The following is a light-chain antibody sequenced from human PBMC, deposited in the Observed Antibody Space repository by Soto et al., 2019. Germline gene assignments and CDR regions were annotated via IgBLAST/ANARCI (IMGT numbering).Light chain of an antibody. V-gene: IGKV4-1*01. CDR2: WAS. Sequence: DIVMTQSPDSLAVSLGERATINCKSSQSVFYSSNNKNYLAWYQQKPGQPPKLLIYWASTRESGVPDRFSGSGSGTDFTLTISSLQAEDVAVYYCQQYNNWPYTFGQGTKLEIK. CDR1: QSVFYSSNNKNY. CDR3: QQYNNWPYT. J-gene: IGKJ2*01.